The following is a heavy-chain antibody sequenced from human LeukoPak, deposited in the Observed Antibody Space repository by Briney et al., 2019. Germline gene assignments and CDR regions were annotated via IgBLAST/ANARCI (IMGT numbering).Heavy chain of an antibody. D-gene: IGHD1-7*01. V-gene: IGHV3-21*01. CDR3: ARAAYNWNWGYYYYMDV. CDR2: ISSTSSYI. Sequence: GGSLRLSCAASGFSFITYNMNWVRQAPGKGLEWVSSISSTSSYIYYADSVKGRFTISRDNAKNSLYLQMNSLRAEDTAVYYCARAAYNWNWGYYYYMDVWGKGTTVTVSS. J-gene: IGHJ6*03. CDR1: GFSFITYN.